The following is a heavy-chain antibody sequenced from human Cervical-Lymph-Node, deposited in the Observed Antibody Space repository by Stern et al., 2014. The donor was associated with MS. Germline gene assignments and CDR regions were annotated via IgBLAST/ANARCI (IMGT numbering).Heavy chain of an antibody. J-gene: IGHJ6*01. D-gene: IGHD1-1*01. Sequence: QVQLVQSGAEVKKPGSSVKVSCKASGDTFTDYAIRWVRQAPGQGPEWMGGITHIFGSADYAPKLQGRLTTTADRSTSTAYMDLSSLTSEDTAVYYCAREVGSLAMDVWGQGTTVIVSS. CDR2: ITHIFGSA. CDR3: AREVGSLAMDV. CDR1: GDTFTDYA. V-gene: IGHV1-69*06.